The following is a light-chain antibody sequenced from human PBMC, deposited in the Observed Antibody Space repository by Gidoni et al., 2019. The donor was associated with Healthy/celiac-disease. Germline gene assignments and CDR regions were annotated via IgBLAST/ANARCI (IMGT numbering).Light chain of an antibody. V-gene: IGKV3-11*01. J-gene: IGKJ4*01. CDR3: RQRSNWPLT. CDR2: DAS. CDR1: QSVSSY. Sequence: EIGWTQSPATLSLSPGERATLSCRASQSVSSYLAWYQQKPGQAPRLLIYDASNRATGIPARFSGSGSWTDFSLPISSLEPEDFAVYYCRQRSNWPLTFGGGTKVEIK.